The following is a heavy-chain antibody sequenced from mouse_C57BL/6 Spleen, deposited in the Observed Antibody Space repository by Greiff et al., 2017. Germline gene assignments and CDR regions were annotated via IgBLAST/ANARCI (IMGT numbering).Heavy chain of an antibody. CDR3: ARGGNSYAMDY. CDR1: GYTFTSYW. Sequence: QVHVKQPGAELVRPGTSVKLSCKASGYTFTSYWMHWVKQRPGQGLAWIGVIDPSDSYTNYNQKFKGKAPLTVDTSASTAYMQLSRRTSEDSAVYYWARGGNSYAMDYWGQGTSVTVSS. CDR2: IDPSDSYT. D-gene: IGHD2-1*01. V-gene: IGHV1-59*01. J-gene: IGHJ4*01.